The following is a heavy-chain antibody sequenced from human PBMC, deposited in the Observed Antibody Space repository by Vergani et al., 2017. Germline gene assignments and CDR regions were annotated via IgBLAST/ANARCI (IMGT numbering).Heavy chain of an antibody. Sequence: VQLVETGGGLIQPGGSLRLSCAASGFTVSSNYMSWVRQAPGKGLEWVSVIYSGGSTYYADSVKGRFTISRDNSKNTLYLQMNSLRAEDTAVYYCAIEYSSSNYYGMDVWGQGTTVTVSS. CDR1: GFTVSSNY. V-gene: IGHV3-53*02. D-gene: IGHD6-6*01. CDR3: AIEYSSSNYYGMDV. CDR2: IYSGGST. J-gene: IGHJ6*02.